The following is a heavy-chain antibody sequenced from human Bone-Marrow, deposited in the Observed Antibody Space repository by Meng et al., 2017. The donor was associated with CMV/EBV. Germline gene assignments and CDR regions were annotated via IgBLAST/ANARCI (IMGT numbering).Heavy chain of an antibody. CDR3: ARGANGDLLGYYYGMDV. D-gene: IGHD1-26*01. CDR2: ISAYNGNT. Sequence: ASVKVSCKASGYTFTSYGISWVRQAPGQGLEWMGWISAYNGNTNYAQKLQGRVTMTTDTSTSTAYMELRSLRSDDTAVYYCARGANGDLLGYYYGMDVWGQGTTVTVPS. J-gene: IGHJ6*02. V-gene: IGHV1-18*01. CDR1: GYTFTSYG.